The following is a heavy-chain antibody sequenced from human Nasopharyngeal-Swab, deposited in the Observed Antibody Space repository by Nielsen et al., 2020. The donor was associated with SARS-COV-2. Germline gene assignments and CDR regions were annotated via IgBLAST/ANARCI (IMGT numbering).Heavy chain of an antibody. Sequence: WIRQPPGKGLEWVSAISGSSGSTYYADSVKGRFTISRDNSKNSLYLQMNSLRAEDTAVYYCARDGYSSSSSYYYYYGMDVWGQGTTVTVSS. CDR2: ISGSSGST. D-gene: IGHD6-6*01. CDR3: ARDGYSSSSSYYYYYGMDV. J-gene: IGHJ6*02. V-gene: IGHV3-23*01.